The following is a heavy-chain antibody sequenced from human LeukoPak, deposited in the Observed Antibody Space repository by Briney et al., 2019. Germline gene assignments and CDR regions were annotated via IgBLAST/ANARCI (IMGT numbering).Heavy chain of an antibody. CDR1: GFTFSAYA. Sequence: GGSLRLSCAASGFTFSAYAMNWVRQAPGKGLEWVSAISDSGGRTYYADSVKGRFTIPRDNSKNRLYLQMNSLRGDDTAVYYCATSRFFWGQGDLVTVSS. CDR2: ISDSGGRT. D-gene: IGHD3-10*01. V-gene: IGHV3-23*01. J-gene: IGHJ4*02. CDR3: ATSRFF.